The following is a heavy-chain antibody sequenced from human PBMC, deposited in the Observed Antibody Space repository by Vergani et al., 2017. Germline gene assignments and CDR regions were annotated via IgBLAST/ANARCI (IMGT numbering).Heavy chain of an antibody. CDR1: GGSFNTYY. CDR3: ARSHSTSWFPTNWFDP. D-gene: IGHD6-13*01. CDR2: IYSTGST. Sequence: QVQLQESGPRLVRPSQTLSLTCTVSGGSFNTYYWSWIRQSPGKGLEWIGYIYSTGSTNYNPSLNSRVTMSVDTSKNQFSLKLSSVIAADTAVYYCARSHSTSWFPTNWFDPWGQGTLVTVSS. J-gene: IGHJ5*02. V-gene: IGHV4-59*13.